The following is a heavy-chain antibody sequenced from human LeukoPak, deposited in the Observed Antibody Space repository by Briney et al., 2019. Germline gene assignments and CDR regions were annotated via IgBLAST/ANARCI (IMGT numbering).Heavy chain of an antibody. J-gene: IGHJ4*02. D-gene: IGHD2-2*01. CDR1: GYTFTSYD. Sequence: ASVKVSCKASGYTFTSYDINWVRQATGQGLEWMGWMNPNSGNTGYAQKFQGRVTITRNTSISTAYMELSSLRSEDTAVYYCARGKRSSTKAMSRQYYFDYWGQGTLVTVSS. CDR2: MNPNSGNT. V-gene: IGHV1-8*03. CDR3: ARGKRSSTKAMSRQYYFDY.